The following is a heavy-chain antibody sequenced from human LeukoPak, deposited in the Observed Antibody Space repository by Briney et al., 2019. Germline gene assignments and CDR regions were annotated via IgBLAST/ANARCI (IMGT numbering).Heavy chain of an antibody. J-gene: IGHJ3*02. CDR2: IKQDGSEK. CDR1: GFTFTTFW. CDR3: VRDRYDVLTGYNDAFDI. D-gene: IGHD3-9*01. V-gene: IGHV3-7*01. Sequence: PGGSLRLSCAASGFTFTTFWMSWVSQAPGKGLERMTNIKQDGSEKYYVDSVKGRFTIARDNAKNSLYLQMNSLRAEVTAVYYCVRDRYDVLTGYNDAFDIWGQGTMVTVSS.